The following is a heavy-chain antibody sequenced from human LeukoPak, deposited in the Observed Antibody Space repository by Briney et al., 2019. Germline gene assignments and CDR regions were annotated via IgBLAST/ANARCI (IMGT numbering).Heavy chain of an antibody. CDR3: AREGPRGNSQFDY. V-gene: IGHV3-33*01. CDR2: IWYDGSNK. Sequence: GGSLRLSCAASGFTFSSYGMHWVRQAPGKGLEWVALIWYDGSNKYYTDSVKGRLTISRDNSKNTLCLQMNSLRAEDTAIYYCAREGPRGNSQFDYWGQGTLVTVSS. D-gene: IGHD2/OR15-2a*01. CDR1: GFTFSSYG. J-gene: IGHJ4*02.